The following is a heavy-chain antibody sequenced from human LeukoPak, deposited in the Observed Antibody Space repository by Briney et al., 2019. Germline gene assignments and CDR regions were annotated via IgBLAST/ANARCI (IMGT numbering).Heavy chain of an antibody. V-gene: IGHV4-39*01. CDR3: ASPYSSGWY. CDR1: GGSISSTSYY. D-gene: IGHD6-19*01. Sequence: SQTLSLTCTVSGGSISSTSYYWGWTRQPPGKGLEWIGTFYYGGNTYYNPSLKSRATMSVDTSKNKFSLNLSSVTAADTAIYYCASPYSSGWYWGQGTLVTVSS. J-gene: IGHJ4*02. CDR2: FYYGGNT.